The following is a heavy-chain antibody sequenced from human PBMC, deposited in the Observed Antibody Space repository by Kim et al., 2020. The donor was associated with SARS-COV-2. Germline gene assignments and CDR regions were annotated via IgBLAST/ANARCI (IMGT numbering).Heavy chain of an antibody. J-gene: IGHJ4*02. D-gene: IGHD4-17*01. Sequence: GGSLRLSCAASGFTFSSYWMSWVRQAPGKGLEWVANIKQDGSEKYYVDSVKGRFTISRDNAKNSLYLQMNSLRAEDTAVYYCARARTVTAPGIGDYWGQGTLVTVSS. CDR2: IKQDGSEK. CDR3: ARARTVTAPGIGDY. V-gene: IGHV3-7*03. CDR1: GFTFSSYW.